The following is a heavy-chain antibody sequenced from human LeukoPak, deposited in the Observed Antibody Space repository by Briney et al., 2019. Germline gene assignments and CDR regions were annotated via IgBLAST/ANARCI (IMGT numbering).Heavy chain of an antibody. CDR1: GGSISSSRYY. CDR3: ARLQYSSSSGPVDY. D-gene: IGHD6-6*01. J-gene: IGHJ4*02. Sequence: AHSLSPTWTLSGGSISSSRYYCGWLREPPGNGLEWIGSIYYCGSTYYNPSLKSRVTISVDTSKNQFSLKLSSVTAADTAVYYCARLQYSSSSGPVDYWGQGTLVTVSS. CDR2: IYYCGST. V-gene: IGHV4-39*01.